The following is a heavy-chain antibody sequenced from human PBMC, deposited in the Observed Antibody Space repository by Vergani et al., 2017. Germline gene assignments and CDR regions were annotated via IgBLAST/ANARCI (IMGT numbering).Heavy chain of an antibody. Sequence: QLQLQESGPGLVKPSETLSLTCAVSGVSIKSRSYYWGWIRQSPGKGLEWIGSIYDNGNTYYNPSLKSRVAISVDTSKNQFSLNLGSVTAADTAVYYCARGGYSYGSFWFDPWGQGTLVTVSS. V-gene: IGHV4-39*07. CDR2: IYDNGNT. CDR1: GVSIKSRSYY. CDR3: ARGGYSYGSFWFDP. J-gene: IGHJ5*02. D-gene: IGHD5-18*01.